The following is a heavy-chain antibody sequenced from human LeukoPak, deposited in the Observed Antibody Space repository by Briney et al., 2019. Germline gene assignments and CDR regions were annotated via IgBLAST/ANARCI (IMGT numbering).Heavy chain of an antibody. Sequence: SVKVSCKASAGTFSSYGISWVRQAPGQGLEWMGGIIPIFGTANYVQKFQGRVTITTDESTSTAYMELSSLRSEDTAVYYCARDSWEYYGSGSYISGAFDIWGQGTMVTVSS. D-gene: IGHD3-10*01. J-gene: IGHJ3*02. V-gene: IGHV1-69*05. CDR2: IIPIFGTA. CDR3: ARDSWEYYGSGSYISGAFDI. CDR1: AGTFSSYG.